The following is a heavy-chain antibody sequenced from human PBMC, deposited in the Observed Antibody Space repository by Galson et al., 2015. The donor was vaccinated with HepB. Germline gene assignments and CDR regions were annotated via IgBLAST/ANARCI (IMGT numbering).Heavy chain of an antibody. CDR3: TTTKVSGSYSTY. J-gene: IGHJ4*02. CDR1: GFTFSNAW. Sequence: SLRLSCAASGFTFSNAWMSWVRQAPGTGLEWVGRIKTKIEDATTDYAAPVKGRFIISRGDAKTTLYLQMNSLKIEDTAVYYCTTTKVSGSYSTYWGQGTLVTVSS. V-gene: IGHV3-15*01. D-gene: IGHD3-10*01. CDR2: IKTKIEDATT.